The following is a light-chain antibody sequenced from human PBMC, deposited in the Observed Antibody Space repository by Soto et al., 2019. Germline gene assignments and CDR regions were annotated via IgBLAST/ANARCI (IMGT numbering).Light chain of an antibody. Sequence: EIVMTQSPATLSVSPGERATLSCRASQSVSSNLAWYQQKPGQAPRLLIYGASSRATGIPDRFSGSGSGTDFTLTISRLEPEDFAVYYCQHYGDSSAWTFGQGTKVDIK. CDR2: GAS. CDR1: QSVSSN. J-gene: IGKJ1*01. CDR3: QHYGDSSAWT. V-gene: IGKV3-20*01.